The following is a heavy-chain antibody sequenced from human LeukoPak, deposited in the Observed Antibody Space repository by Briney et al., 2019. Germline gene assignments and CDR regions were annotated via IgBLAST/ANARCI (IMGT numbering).Heavy chain of an antibody. CDR2: TYSRSKWYS. Sequence: SQTLSLTCAISGDSVSSNIAAWNWIRQSPSRGLEWLGRTYSRSKWYSDYAESVKSRITINSDTSKNQFSLKLSSVTAADTAVYYCARDKITMVRGVIIYYGMDVWGQGTTVTVSS. CDR1: GDSVSSNIAA. V-gene: IGHV6-1*01. D-gene: IGHD3-10*01. CDR3: ARDKITMVRGVIIYYGMDV. J-gene: IGHJ6*02.